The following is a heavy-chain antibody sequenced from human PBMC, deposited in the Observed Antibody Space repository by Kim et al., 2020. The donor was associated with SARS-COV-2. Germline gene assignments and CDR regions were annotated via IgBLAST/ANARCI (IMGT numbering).Heavy chain of an antibody. CDR3: AKEESYDILTGYPDY. Sequence: DSVKGRFTISRDNSKNTLYLQMNSLRAEDTAVYYCAKEESYDILTGYPDYWGQGTLVTVSS. J-gene: IGHJ4*02. V-gene: IGHV3-33*06. D-gene: IGHD3-9*01.